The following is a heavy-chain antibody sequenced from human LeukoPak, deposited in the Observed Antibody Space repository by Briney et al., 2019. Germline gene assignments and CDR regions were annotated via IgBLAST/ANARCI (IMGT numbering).Heavy chain of an antibody. CDR2: VYYSGST. CDR1: GYSISSGYY. D-gene: IGHD1-26*01. Sequence: PSETLSLTCTASGYSISSGYYWGWIRQPPGKGLEWIGSVYYSGSTSYKSSLKSRVTISVDTSKNQFSLKLSSVTAAGTAVYYCASGSYYSLYWGQGILVTVSS. V-gene: IGHV4-38-2*02. J-gene: IGHJ4*02. CDR3: ASGSYYSLY.